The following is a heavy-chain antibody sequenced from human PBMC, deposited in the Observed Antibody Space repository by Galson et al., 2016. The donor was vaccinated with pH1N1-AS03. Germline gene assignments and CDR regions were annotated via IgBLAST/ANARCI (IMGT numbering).Heavy chain of an antibody. CDR2: ISSRSSDI. Sequence: SLRLSCAASGFTFSSYSVNWVRQAPGKGLEWVSSISSRSSDIYYADSVKGRFTISRDNARRSLYLQMNSLRAEDTAVYYCATNIEQRYTSKWYKFDHWGQGTVVTVSS. V-gene: IGHV3-21*01. J-gene: IGHJ3*01. CDR3: ATNIEQRYTSKWYKFDH. CDR1: GFTFSSYS. D-gene: IGHD6-13*01.